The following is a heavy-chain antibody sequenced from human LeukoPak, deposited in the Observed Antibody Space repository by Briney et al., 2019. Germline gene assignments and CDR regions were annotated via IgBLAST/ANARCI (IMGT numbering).Heavy chain of an antibody. CDR2: IWYDGSNK. J-gene: IGHJ4*02. Sequence: PGRSLRLSCAASGFTFSSYGMHWVRQAPGKGLEWVAVIWYDGSNKYCADSVKGRFTISRDNSKNTLYLQMNSLRAEDTAVYYCARDVSGSLDYWGQGTLVTVSS. V-gene: IGHV3-33*01. D-gene: IGHD2-15*01. CDR1: GFTFSSYG. CDR3: ARDVSGSLDY.